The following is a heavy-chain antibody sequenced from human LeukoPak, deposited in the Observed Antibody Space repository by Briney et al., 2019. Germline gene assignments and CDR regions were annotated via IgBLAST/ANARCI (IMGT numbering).Heavy chain of an antibody. Sequence: GGSLRLSCAASGFTFSNYAMNWVRQAPGKGLEWVSGISGGGASRDYADSVKGRFTISRDNSKNTVLLQMDSLRAEDTAIYYCTKRSGVYSDNSGSFDYWGQGSLVTVSS. CDR1: GFTFSNYA. V-gene: IGHV3-23*01. J-gene: IGHJ4*02. CDR3: TKRSGVYSDNSGSFDY. CDR2: ISGGGASR. D-gene: IGHD1-26*01.